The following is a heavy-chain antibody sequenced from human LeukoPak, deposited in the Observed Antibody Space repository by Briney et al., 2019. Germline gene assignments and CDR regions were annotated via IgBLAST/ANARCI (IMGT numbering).Heavy chain of an antibody. CDR2: IYHSGST. Sequence: KPSETLSLTCAVSGGSISSGGYSWSWIRQPPGKGLEWIGYIYHSGSTYYNPSLKSRVTISVDRSKNQFSLKLSSVTAADTAVYYCARDGAPGAFDIWGQGTMVTVSS. V-gene: IGHV4-30-2*01. CDR1: GGSISSGGYS. D-gene: IGHD3-10*01. J-gene: IGHJ3*02. CDR3: ARDGAPGAFDI.